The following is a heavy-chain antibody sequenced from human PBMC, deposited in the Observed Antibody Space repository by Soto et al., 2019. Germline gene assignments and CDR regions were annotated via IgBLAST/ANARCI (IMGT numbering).Heavy chain of an antibody. Sequence: GGSLRLSCAASGFTFSSYSMHWVRQAPGKGLEWVAVIWYDGSNKYYADSVKGRFTISRDNSKNTLYLQMNSLRAEDTAVYYCARGNNPYSGYDLGDYWGQGTLVTVSS. CDR1: GFTFSSYS. CDR3: ARGNNPYSGYDLGDY. J-gene: IGHJ4*02. V-gene: IGHV3-33*01. CDR2: IWYDGSNK. D-gene: IGHD5-12*01.